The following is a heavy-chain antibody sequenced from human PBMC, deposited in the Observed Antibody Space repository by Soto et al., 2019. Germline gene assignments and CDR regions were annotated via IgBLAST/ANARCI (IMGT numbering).Heavy chain of an antibody. CDR3: ARLARYDSSGHQGGFDY. V-gene: IGHV5-10-1*01. Sequence: GDSLKISCKGSGYSFTSYWISWVRQMPGKGLEWMGRIDPSDSYTNYSPSFQGHATISADKSISTAYLQWSSLKASDTAMYYCARLARYDSSGHQGGFDYWGQGTLVTVSS. J-gene: IGHJ4*02. D-gene: IGHD3-22*01. CDR2: IDPSDSYT. CDR1: GYSFTSYW.